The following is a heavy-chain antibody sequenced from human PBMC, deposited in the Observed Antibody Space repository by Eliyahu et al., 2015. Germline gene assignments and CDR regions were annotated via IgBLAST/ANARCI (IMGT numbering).Heavy chain of an antibody. CDR2: VYASVST. V-gene: IGHV4-4*07. CDR1: GGSISNYY. CDR3: ANEGATRALDYY. J-gene: IGHJ6*03. Sequence: QVQLQESGPGLVKPSETLSLTCTVSGGSISNYYWNWIRQPAGKGLEWIGRVYASVSTHYKPPPQSRVTPSVDTSKNQFSLKLSSVTAADTAVYYCANEGATRALDYY. D-gene: IGHD1-26*01.